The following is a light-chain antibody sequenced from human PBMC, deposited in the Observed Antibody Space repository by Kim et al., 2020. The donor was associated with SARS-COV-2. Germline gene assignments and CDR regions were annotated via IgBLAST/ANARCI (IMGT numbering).Light chain of an antibody. V-gene: IGKV3-20*01. CDR3: QQYGDSPRA. J-gene: IGKJ1*01. CDR2: GAS. Sequence: SPGAKSTLSCRASQTVSSSYLAWYRQKPGQAPRLLIYGASRRATAFPDRFSGSGSGTDFTLTISRLEPEDFAVYFCQQYGDSPRAFGQGTTVDIK. CDR1: QTVSSSY.